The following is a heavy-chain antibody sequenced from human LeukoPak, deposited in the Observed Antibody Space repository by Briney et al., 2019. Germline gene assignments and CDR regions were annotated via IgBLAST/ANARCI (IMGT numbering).Heavy chain of an antibody. Sequence: GGSLRLSCAASGFTFSSYAMSWVRQAPGKGLEWVSAISGSGGSTYYADSVKGRFTISRDNSKNTLYLQMNSLRAEDTAVYYCAKELRFLEWLLPLTPAYFDYWGQGTLVTVSS. D-gene: IGHD3-3*01. J-gene: IGHJ4*02. V-gene: IGHV3-23*01. CDR1: GFTFSSYA. CDR3: AKELRFLEWLLPLTPAYFDY. CDR2: ISGSGGST.